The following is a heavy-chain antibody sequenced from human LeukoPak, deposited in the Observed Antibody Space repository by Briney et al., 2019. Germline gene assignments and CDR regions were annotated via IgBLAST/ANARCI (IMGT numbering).Heavy chain of an antibody. Sequence: SETLSLTRSVSGGSITNYYWSWIRQSPGKGLEWIGFIYNTGRTNYNPSLQSRVTMSIDTSKNQFSLKLSSVTAADTAVYYCARQGELAIDYWGQGTLVTVSS. D-gene: IGHD1-26*01. J-gene: IGHJ4*02. CDR3: ARQGELAIDY. CDR2: IYNTGRT. CDR1: GGSITNYY. V-gene: IGHV4-59*08.